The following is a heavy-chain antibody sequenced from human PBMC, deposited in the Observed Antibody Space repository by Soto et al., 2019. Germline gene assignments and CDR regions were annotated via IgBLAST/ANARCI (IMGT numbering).Heavy chain of an antibody. Sequence: SVKVSCKASGGTFSSYAITWVRQAPGQGLEWMGGIIPIFGPTNYAQRFQGRLTITADESTSTAYMVLSSLRSDDTAVYYCARDGNIVVVPAALARPYGMDVWGRGTTVTV. CDR2: IIPIFGPT. J-gene: IGHJ6*02. CDR1: GGTFSSYA. CDR3: ARDGNIVVVPAALARPYGMDV. D-gene: IGHD2-2*01. V-gene: IGHV1-69*13.